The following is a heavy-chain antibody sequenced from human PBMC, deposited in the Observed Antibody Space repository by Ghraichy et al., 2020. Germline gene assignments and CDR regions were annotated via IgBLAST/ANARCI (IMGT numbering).Heavy chain of an antibody. V-gene: IGHV1-8*01. CDR3: AREGKDYDRNYYYYYYYMDV. J-gene: IGHJ6*03. CDR2: MNPNSGNT. Sequence: ASVKVSCKASGYTFTSYDINWVRQATGQGLEWMGWMNPNSGNTGYAQKFQGRVTMTRNTSISTAYMELSSLRSEDTAVYYCAREGKDYDRNYYYYYYYMDVWGKGTTVTVSS. D-gene: IGHD3-22*01. CDR1: GYTFTSYD.